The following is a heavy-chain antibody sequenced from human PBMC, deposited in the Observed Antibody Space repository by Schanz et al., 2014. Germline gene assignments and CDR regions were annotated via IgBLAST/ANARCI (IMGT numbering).Heavy chain of an antibody. D-gene: IGHD5-12*01. Sequence: EVQLLESGGGLVQPGGSLRLSCEASGFTFSSFAMSWVRQAPGKGLEWVSYIGGSGSDTYYADSVRGRFTISRDNAKNSLYLQMNSLRVEDTAVYYCARDPNSVNEIDYWGQGTLVTVSS. V-gene: IGHV3-23*01. CDR3: ARDPNSVNEIDY. CDR1: GFTFSSFA. J-gene: IGHJ4*02. CDR2: IGGSGSDT.